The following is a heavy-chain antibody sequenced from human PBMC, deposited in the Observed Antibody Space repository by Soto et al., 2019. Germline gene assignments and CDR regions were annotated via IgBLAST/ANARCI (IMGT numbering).Heavy chain of an antibody. V-gene: IGHV3-23*01. J-gene: IGHJ4*02. CDR2: TSDSGGDT. D-gene: IGHD1-26*01. CDR3: AKVTGQVDPFDY. CDR1: GLTFSSYA. Sequence: EVQLLESGGGMVQPGGSLRLSCAASGLTFSSYAMSWVRQAPGKGLEWVSSTSDSGGDTYYADSVRGRFTISRDNSKNTLYLQIDSLRAEDTAVYYCAKVTGQVDPFDYWGQGTLVIVSS.